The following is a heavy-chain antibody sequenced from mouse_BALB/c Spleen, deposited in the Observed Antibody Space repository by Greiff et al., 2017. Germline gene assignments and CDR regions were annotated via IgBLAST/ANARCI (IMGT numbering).Heavy chain of an antibody. D-gene: IGHD1-2*01. CDR2: ISSGGST. CDR3: ARASFITTAYYAMDY. V-gene: IGHV5-6-5*01. CDR1: GFTFSSYA. Sequence: EVKLMESGGGLVKPGGSLKLSCAASGFTFSSYAMSWVRQTPEKRLEWVASISSGGSTYYPDSVKGRFTISRDNARNILYLQMSSLRSEDTAMYYCARASFITTAYYAMDYWGQGTSVTVSS. J-gene: IGHJ4*01.